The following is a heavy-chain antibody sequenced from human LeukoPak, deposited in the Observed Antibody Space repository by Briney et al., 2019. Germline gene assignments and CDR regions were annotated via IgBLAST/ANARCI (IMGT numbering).Heavy chain of an antibody. CDR3: ASQGRAYYDTPFDY. D-gene: IGHD3-22*01. J-gene: IGHJ4*02. CDR2: INWNGDFT. V-gene: IGHV3-20*04. CDR1: GFTFDDYG. Sequence: GGSLRLSCAASGFTFDDYGMSWVRQAPGKRLEWVSGINWNGDFTGYADSVKGRFTISRDNAMNSLYLQMNSLRAEDTALYYCASQGRAYYDTPFDYWGQGTLVTVSS.